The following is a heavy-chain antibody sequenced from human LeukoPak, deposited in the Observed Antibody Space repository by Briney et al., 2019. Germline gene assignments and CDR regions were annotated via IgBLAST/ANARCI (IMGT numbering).Heavy chain of an antibody. J-gene: IGHJ6*03. CDR1: GYTFTSYD. CDR3: ARDFVRGADYYYYYMDV. Sequence: RASVKVSCKASGYTFTSYDINWVRQATGQGLEWMGWMNPNSGNTGYAQKFQGRVTMTRNTSISTAYMELSSLRSEDTAVYYCARDFVRGADYYYYYMDVWGKGTTVTISS. CDR2: MNPNSGNT. V-gene: IGHV1-8*01. D-gene: IGHD3-10*02.